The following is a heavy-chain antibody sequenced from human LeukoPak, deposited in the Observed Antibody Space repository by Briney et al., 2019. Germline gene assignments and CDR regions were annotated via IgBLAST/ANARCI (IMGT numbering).Heavy chain of an antibody. CDR2: IYYSGST. V-gene: IGHV4-59*01. J-gene: IGHJ6*02. CDR1: GFTFSSYV. D-gene: IGHD3-16*02. CDR3: ARGYDYVWGSYRYPPYYYYYYGMDV. Sequence: GSLRLSCAASGFTFSSYVMSWVRQAPGKGLEWIGYIYYSGSTNYNPSLKSRVTISVDTSKNQFSLKLSSVTAADTAVYYCARGYDYVWGSYRYPPYYYYYYGMDVWGQGTTVTVSS.